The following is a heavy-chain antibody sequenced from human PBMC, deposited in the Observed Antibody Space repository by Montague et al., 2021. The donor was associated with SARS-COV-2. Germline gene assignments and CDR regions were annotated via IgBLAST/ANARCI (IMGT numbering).Heavy chain of an antibody. CDR3: ARVGASYDFLLTYGMDV. J-gene: IGHJ6*02. D-gene: IGHD3-3*01. V-gene: IGHV4-4*02. CDR2: IYHSGST. CDR1: GGSIRSSNW. Sequence: SETLSLTCAVSGGSIRSSNWWSWVRQPPGKGLEWIGEIYHSGSTNYNPSLKSRVTISVDKSKNQFSLKLSSVTAADTAVYYCARVGASYDFLLTYGMDVWGQGTTVTVSS.